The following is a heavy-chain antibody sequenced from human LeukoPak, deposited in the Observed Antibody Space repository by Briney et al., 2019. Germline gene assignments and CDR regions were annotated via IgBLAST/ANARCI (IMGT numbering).Heavy chain of an antibody. D-gene: IGHD4-23*01. Sequence: GGSLRLSCAASGFTVSSNYMSWVRHAPGKGLEGVSVIYSGGSTYYADSVKGRFTISRDNSKNTLYLQMNSLRAEDTAVYYCASTVVTPYGAFDIWGQGTMVTVSS. V-gene: IGHV3-53*01. CDR1: GFTVSSNY. CDR2: IYSGGST. CDR3: ASTVVTPYGAFDI. J-gene: IGHJ3*02.